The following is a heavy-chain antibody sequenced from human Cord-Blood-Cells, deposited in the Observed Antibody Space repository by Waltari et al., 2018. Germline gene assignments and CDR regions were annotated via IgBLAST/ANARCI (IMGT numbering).Heavy chain of an antibody. D-gene: IGHD1-26*01. J-gene: IGHJ5*02. V-gene: IGHV1-2*02. CDR3: ARGVVSGSYWFDP. CDR2: INPNSGGT. CDR1: GYTFTGYN. Sequence: QVQLVQSGAEVKKPGASVKVSCKASGYTFTGYNLPWVRQAPGQGLEWMGWINPNSGGTNYAQKFQGRVTMTRDTSISTAYMELSRLRSDDTAVYYCARGVVSGSYWFDPWGQGTLVTVSS.